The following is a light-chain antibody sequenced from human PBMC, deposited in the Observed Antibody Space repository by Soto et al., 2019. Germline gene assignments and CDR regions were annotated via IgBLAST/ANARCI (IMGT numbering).Light chain of an antibody. CDR3: QQYYSTPYT. CDR2: WAS. Sequence: DIVMTQAPDSLAVSLGERATINCKSSQSVLYSSNNNNYLAWYQQKPGQPPNLLIYWASTRESGVPDRFSGSGSGTDFTLTSSSLQAEDVAVYYCQQYYSTPYTLGQGTKLEIK. V-gene: IGKV4-1*01. CDR1: QSVLYSSNNNNY. J-gene: IGKJ2*01.